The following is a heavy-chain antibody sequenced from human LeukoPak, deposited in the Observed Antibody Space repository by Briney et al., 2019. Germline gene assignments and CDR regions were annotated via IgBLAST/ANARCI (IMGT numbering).Heavy chain of an antibody. J-gene: IGHJ4*02. CDR3: ARDRAGYYFDY. Sequence: GGSLRLSCAASGFTFSSYAMHWVRQAPGKGLEWVAVISYDGSNKYYADSVKGRFTISRDNSKNTLSLQMNSLRAEDTAVYYCARDRAGYYFDYWGQGTLVTVSP. CDR2: ISYDGSNK. D-gene: IGHD2-15*01. CDR1: GFTFSSYA. V-gene: IGHV3-30*14.